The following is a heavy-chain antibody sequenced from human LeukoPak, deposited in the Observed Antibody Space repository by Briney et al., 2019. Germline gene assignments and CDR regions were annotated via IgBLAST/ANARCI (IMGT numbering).Heavy chain of an antibody. V-gene: IGHV3-30*03. CDR1: GFTFSSYG. J-gene: IGHJ1*01. Sequence: GGSLRLSCAASGFTFSSYGMHWVRQAPGKGLEWVAVISYDGSNKYYADSVKGRFTISRDNSKNTLYLQMNSLRAEDTAVYYCVRDDLWQQMALWGQGTLVAVSS. CDR2: ISYDGSNK. D-gene: IGHD6-13*01. CDR3: VRDDLWQQMAL.